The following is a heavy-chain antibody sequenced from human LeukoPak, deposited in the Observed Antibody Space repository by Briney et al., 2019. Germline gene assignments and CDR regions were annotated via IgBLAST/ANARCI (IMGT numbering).Heavy chain of an antibody. J-gene: IGHJ6*03. CDR1: GGSISNYY. D-gene: IGHD1-14*01. CDR2: IYTSGST. CDR3: ARGRTGTLTAYYYYYMDV. V-gene: IGHV4-4*07. Sequence: PSETLSLTCTVSGGSISNYYWSWIRQPAGKGLEWIERIYTSGSTNYSPSLKSRVTMSIDTSKNQFSLKLSSVTAADTAVYYCARGRTGTLTAYYYYYMDVWGKGTTVTVSS.